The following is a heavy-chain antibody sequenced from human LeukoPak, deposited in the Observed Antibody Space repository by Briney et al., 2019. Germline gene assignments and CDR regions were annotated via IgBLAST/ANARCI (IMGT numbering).Heavy chain of an antibody. V-gene: IGHV1-18*01. CDR1: GYTFTSYG. CDR3: ARGWVYSGYDLKAFDP. Sequence: GASVKVSCKASGYTFTSYGISWVRQAPGQGLEWMGWISAYNGNTNYAQKLQGRVTMTTDTSTSTAYMELRSLRSDDTAVYYCARGWVYSGYDLKAFDPWGQGTLVTVSS. J-gene: IGHJ5*02. D-gene: IGHD5-12*01. CDR2: ISAYNGNT.